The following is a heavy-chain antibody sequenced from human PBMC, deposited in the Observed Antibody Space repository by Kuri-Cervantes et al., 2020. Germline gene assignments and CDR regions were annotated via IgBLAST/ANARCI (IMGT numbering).Heavy chain of an antibody. CDR2: IYTSGST. CDR3: ASQDYYGSGFDY. J-gene: IGHJ4*02. CDR1: GGSISSGSYY. D-gene: IGHD3-10*01. V-gene: IGHV4-61*02. Sequence: LRLSCTVSGGSISSGSYYWSWIRQPAGKGLEWIGRIYTSGSTNYNPSLKSRVTISVDTSKNQFSLKLSSVTAADTAVYYRASQDYYGSGFDYWGQGTLVTVSS.